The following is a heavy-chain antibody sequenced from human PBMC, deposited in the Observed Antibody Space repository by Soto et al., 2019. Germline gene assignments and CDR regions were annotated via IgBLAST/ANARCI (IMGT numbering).Heavy chain of an antibody. V-gene: IGHV4-39*01. J-gene: IGHJ4*02. CDR3: ARHKGTSILYLLPDY. CDR2: IHYNGNT. CDR1: GGSISSSSYY. Sequence: SETLSLTCTVSGGSISSSSYYWGWIRQPPGKGLDWNGNIHYNGNTYYNPSRKSRDTTSVDTSKNQFSLKLSSVTAADTAVYYCARHKGTSILYLLPDYWGQGTLVTVSS. D-gene: IGHD3-3*02.